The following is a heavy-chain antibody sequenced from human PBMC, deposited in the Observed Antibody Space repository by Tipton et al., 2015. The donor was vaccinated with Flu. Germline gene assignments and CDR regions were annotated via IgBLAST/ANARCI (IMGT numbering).Heavy chain of an antibody. CDR1: GYDFTQYG. J-gene: IGHJ6*02. CDR3: ARHILWFGEGGMDV. V-gene: IGHV1-18*01. CDR2: ISAHTGGT. Sequence: QVQLVQSGAEVKKPGASMKVSCKASGYDFTQYGLSWVRQAPGQGLEWMGWISAHTGGTNYAENFKDRVTMTTDTSSNAASLELRSLTSGDTATYYCARHILWFGEGGMDVWGQGTTVTVSS. D-gene: IGHD3-10*01.